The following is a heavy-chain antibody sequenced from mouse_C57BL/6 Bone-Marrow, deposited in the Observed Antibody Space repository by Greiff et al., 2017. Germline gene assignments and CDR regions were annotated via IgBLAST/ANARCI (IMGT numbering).Heavy chain of an antibody. CDR3: ARVAYVSSSFAY. CDR2: IHPNSGST. CDR1: GYTFTSYW. Sequence: QVQLQQPGAELVKPGASVKLSCKASGYTFTSYWMHWVKQRPGQGLEWIGMIHPNSGSTNYNEKFKSKATLPVDKSSSTAYMQLSSLTSEDSAVYYCARVAYVSSSFAYWGQWTLVTVSA. D-gene: IGHD1-1*01. V-gene: IGHV1-64*01. J-gene: IGHJ3*01.